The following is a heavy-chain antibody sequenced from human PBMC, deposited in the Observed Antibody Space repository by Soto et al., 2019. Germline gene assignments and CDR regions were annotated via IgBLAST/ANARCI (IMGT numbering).Heavy chain of an antibody. CDR1: GYNFVGYW. V-gene: IGHV5-51*01. CDR2: IYPSDSDT. D-gene: IGHD3-3*01. CDR3: ARGGVSTRTFDY. J-gene: IGHJ4*02. Sequence: GESLKISCKGSGYNFVGYWIAWVRQMPGKGLELMGIIYPSDSDTRYRPSFQGQVTISADKSISSAYLQWSSLRASDTAMYYCARGGVSTRTFDYWGQGTPVTVSS.